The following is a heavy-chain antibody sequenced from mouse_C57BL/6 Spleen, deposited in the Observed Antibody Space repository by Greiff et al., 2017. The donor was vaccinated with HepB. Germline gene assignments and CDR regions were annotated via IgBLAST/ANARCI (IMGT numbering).Heavy chain of an antibody. D-gene: IGHD1-1*01. J-gene: IGHJ4*01. CDR1: GYTFTSYW. V-gene: IGHV1-55*01. Sequence: QVQLQQPGAELVKPGASVKMSCKASGYTFTSYWITWVKQRPGQGLEWIGDIYPGSGSTNYNEKFKSKATLTVDTSSSTAYMQLSSLTSEDSAVYYCASLTSVVPYAMDYWGQGTSVTVSS. CDR2: IYPGSGST. CDR3: ASLTSVVPYAMDY.